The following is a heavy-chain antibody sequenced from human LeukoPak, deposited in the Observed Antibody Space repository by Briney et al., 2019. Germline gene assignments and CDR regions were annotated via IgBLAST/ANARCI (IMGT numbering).Heavy chain of an antibody. V-gene: IGHV3-7*01. CDR3: ARDSGRQADFDY. J-gene: IGHJ4*02. D-gene: IGHD6-25*01. CDR1: GFTFSSYG. CDR2: IKQDGSEK. Sequence: PGGSLRLSCAASGFTFSSYGMDWVRQAPGKGLEWVANIKQDGSEKYYVDSVKGRFTISRDNAKNSLYLQMNSLRAEDTAVYYCARDSGRQADFDYWGQGTLVTVSS.